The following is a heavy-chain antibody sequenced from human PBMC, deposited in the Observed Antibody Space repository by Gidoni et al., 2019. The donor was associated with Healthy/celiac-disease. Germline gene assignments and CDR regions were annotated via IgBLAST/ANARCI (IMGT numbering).Heavy chain of an antibody. Sequence: QVQLVQSGAEVKKPGSSVKVSCKASGGTFSSYAISWVRQAPGQGLEWMGGIIPIFGTANYAQKFQGRVTITADESTSTAYMELSSLRSEDTAVYYCARGLIRYPGIAAADASAEYFQHWGQGTLVTVSS. CDR2: IIPIFGTA. J-gene: IGHJ1*01. V-gene: IGHV1-69*01. CDR1: GGTFSSYA. D-gene: IGHD6-13*01. CDR3: ARGLIRYPGIAAADASAEYFQH.